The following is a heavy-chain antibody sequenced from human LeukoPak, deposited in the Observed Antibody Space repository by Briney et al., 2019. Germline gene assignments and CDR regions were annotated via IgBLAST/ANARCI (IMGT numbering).Heavy chain of an antibody. CDR2: INSDGSST. J-gene: IGHJ4*02. V-gene: IGHV3-74*01. Sequence: GGSLRLSCAASGFTFSSYWMHWVRQAPGKGLVWVSRINSDGSSTSYADSVKGRFTISRDNAKNTLYLQMNSLRAEDTAVYYCVTERGDNSGYYYLDYWGQGTLVTVSS. CDR1: GFTFSSYW. CDR3: VTERGDNSGYYYLDY. D-gene: IGHD3-22*01.